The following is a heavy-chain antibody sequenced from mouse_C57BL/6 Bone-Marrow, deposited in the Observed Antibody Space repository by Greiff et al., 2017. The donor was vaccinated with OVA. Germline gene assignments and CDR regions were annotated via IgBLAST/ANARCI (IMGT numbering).Heavy chain of an antibody. V-gene: IGHV3-8*01. D-gene: IGHD2-3*01. CDR2: ISYSGST. CDR1: GYSITSDY. J-gene: IGHJ4*01. CDR3: ARSRPDGYYVYYYAMDY. Sequence: EVQLVESGPGLAKPSQTLSLTCSVTGYSITSDYWNWIRKFPGNKLEYMGYISYSGSTYYNPSLKSRISITRDTSKNQYYLQLNSVTTEDTATYYCARSRPDGYYVYYYAMDYWGQGTSVTVSS.